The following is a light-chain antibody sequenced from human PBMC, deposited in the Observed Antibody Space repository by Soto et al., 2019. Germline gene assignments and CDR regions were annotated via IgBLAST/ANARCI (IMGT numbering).Light chain of an antibody. J-gene: IGLJ3*02. Sequence: QSALTQPPSVSGAPGQRVTISCTGSSSNIGAGYDVHWYQQLPGTAPKLLIYGTTVRSSGVPDRFSGSRSGTSPSLAITGLQAEDEAVYYCQSYDRSLSGWVFGGGTKVTVL. CDR2: GTT. CDR1: SSNIGAGYD. CDR3: QSYDRSLSGWV. V-gene: IGLV1-40*01.